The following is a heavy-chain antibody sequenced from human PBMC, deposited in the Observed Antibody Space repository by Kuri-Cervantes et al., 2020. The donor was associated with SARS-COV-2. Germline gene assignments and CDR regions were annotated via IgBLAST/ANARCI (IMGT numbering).Heavy chain of an antibody. CDR3: ARDPPLYGSGSHNCFDP. Sequence: GESLKISCAASGFTFSSYWMHWVRQAPGKGLVWVSRINSYGSGTSYADSVKGRFTISRDNAKNTLYLQMDSLRAEDTAVYYCARDPPLYGSGSHNCFDPWGQGTLVTVSS. J-gene: IGHJ5*02. D-gene: IGHD3-10*01. V-gene: IGHV3-74*01. CDR1: GFTFSSYW. CDR2: INSYGSGT.